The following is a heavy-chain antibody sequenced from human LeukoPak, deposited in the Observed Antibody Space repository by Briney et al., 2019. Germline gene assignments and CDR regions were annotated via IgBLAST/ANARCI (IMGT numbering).Heavy chain of an antibody. Sequence: SETLSLTCAVYGGSFSGYYWSWIRQPPGKGLEWIGEINHSGSTNYNPSLKSRVTISVDTSKNQFSLKLSSVTAADTAVYYCARGPRGVIPFDYWGQGTLVTVSS. J-gene: IGHJ4*02. D-gene: IGHD3-10*01. CDR3: ARGPRGVIPFDY. CDR2: INHSGST. V-gene: IGHV4-34*01. CDR1: GGSFSGYY.